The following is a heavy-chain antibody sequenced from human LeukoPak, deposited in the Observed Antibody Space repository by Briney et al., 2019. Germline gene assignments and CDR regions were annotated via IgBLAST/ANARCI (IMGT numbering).Heavy chain of an antibody. J-gene: IGHJ4*02. CDR1: GYTLTELS. CDR2: FDPEDGET. Sequence: ASVKVSCKVSGYTLTELSMHWVRQAPGKGLEWMGGFDPEDGETIYAQKFQGRVTMTRDTSISTAYMELSRLRSDDTAVYYCAREAAMAADYWGQGTLVTVSS. D-gene: IGHD5-18*01. CDR3: AREAAMAADY. V-gene: IGHV1-24*01.